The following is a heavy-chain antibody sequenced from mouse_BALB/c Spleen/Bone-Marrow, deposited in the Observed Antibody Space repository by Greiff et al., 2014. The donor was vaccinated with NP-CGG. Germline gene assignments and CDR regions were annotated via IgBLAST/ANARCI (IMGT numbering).Heavy chain of an antibody. CDR3: AKKREIYYGYGAMDY. J-gene: IGHJ4*01. CDR2: IWRGGST. D-gene: IGHD2-2*01. V-gene: IGHV2-5*01. Sequence: QVQLQQSGPGLVQPSQILSITCTVSGFSLTSYGVHWVRQSPGKGLEWLGVIWRGGSTDYNAAFMSRLSITKDNSKSQVFFKMNSLQADDTAIYYCAKKREIYYGYGAMDYWGQGTSVTVSS. CDR1: GFSLTSYG.